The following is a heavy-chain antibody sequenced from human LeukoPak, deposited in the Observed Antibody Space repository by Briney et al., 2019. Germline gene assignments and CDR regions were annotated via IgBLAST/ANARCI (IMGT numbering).Heavy chain of an antibody. D-gene: IGHD4-17*01. Sequence: PGRSLRLSCAASGFSFSSYGMHWVRQAPGKGLEWVAITWYDGINKYYADSVKGRFTISRDNSKNTLYLQMNSLRVEDTDVYYCARGNGGDYADYWGQGSLVTVSS. V-gene: IGHV3-33*01. CDR2: TWYDGINK. J-gene: IGHJ4*02. CDR3: ARGNGGDYADY. CDR1: GFSFSSYG.